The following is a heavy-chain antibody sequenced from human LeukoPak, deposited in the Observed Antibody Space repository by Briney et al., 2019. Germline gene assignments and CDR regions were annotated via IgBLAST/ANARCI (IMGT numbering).Heavy chain of an antibody. CDR2: IYSGGST. CDR3: AREYRSGGSCYTDY. Sequence: GGSLRLSCAASGFTVSSNYMSWVRQAPGKGLEWVSVIYSGGSTYYADSVKGRFTISRDNSKNTLYLQMNSLRAEDTAVYYCAREYRSGGSCYTDYWGQGTLVTVSS. V-gene: IGHV3-66*01. CDR1: GFTVSSNY. J-gene: IGHJ4*02. D-gene: IGHD2-15*01.